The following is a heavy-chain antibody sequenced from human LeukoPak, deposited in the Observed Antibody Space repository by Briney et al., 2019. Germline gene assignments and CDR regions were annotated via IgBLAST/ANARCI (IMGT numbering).Heavy chain of an antibody. D-gene: IGHD5-12*01. CDR1: GGSFSGYY. J-gene: IGHJ5*02. CDR3: ARENWWLRFNWFDP. CDR2: INPSGGT. V-gene: IGHV4-34*01. Sequence: PSETLSLTCAVYGGSFSGYYWSWIRQPPGKGLEWIGEINPSGGTNYNPSLKSRVTISVDTSKSQFSLKLSSVTAADTAVYYCARENWWLRFNWFDPWGQGTLVTVSS.